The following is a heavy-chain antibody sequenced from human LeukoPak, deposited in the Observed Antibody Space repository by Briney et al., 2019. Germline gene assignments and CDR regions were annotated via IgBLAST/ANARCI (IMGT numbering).Heavy chain of an antibody. V-gene: IGHV4-59*01. CDR1: GGSISSYY. CDR3: ARGWSAAAGTWWFDP. D-gene: IGHD6-13*01. Sequence: ETLSLTCTVSGGSISSYYWSWIRQPPGKGLEWTGYIYYSGSTNYNPSLKSRVTISVDTSKNQFSLKLSSVTAADTAVYYCARGWSAAAGTWWFDPWGQGTLVTVSS. J-gene: IGHJ5*02. CDR2: IYYSGST.